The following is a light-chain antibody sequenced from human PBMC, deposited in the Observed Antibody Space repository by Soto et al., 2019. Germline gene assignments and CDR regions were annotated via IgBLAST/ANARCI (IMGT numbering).Light chain of an antibody. J-gene: IGKJ1*01. CDR1: QTITTY. CDR2: GAS. V-gene: IGKV1-39*01. CDR3: QQGHSTPWT. Sequence: DIQMTQSPSSLSASVGDRVTITCRASQTITTYLNWYQQKPGKAPQLLIYGASILQSGVPSRFTGSGSGSDFTLTISSLHPEDFATYHCQQGHSTPWTFGQGTKVEIK.